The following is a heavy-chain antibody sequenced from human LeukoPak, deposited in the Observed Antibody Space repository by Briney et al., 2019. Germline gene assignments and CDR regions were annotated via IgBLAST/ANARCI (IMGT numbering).Heavy chain of an antibody. Sequence: GRSLRLSCAASGFTFDDYAMHWVRHAPGKGLEWVSGISWNSGSIGYADSVKGRFTISRDNAKNSLYLQMNSLGAEDTALYYCAKALWIAVAGTSFDYWGQGTLVTVSS. V-gene: IGHV3-9*01. CDR2: ISWNSGSI. CDR1: GFTFDDYA. CDR3: AKALWIAVAGTSFDY. J-gene: IGHJ4*02. D-gene: IGHD6-19*01.